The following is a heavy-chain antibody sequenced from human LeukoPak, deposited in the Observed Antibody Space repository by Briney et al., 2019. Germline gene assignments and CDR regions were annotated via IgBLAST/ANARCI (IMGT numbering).Heavy chain of an antibody. D-gene: IGHD3-9*01. V-gene: IGHV3-21*01. CDR2: ISSDSNYI. CDR3: ARKENILTGYYDH. J-gene: IGHJ5*02. CDR1: GFTFSSYT. Sequence: GGSLRLSCAASGFTFSSYTMNWVRQAPGKGLEWVSSISSDSNYIYYADSVKGRFTISRDNAWNSLYLQVNSLRAEDTAVCYCARKENILTGYYDHWGQGTLVTVSS.